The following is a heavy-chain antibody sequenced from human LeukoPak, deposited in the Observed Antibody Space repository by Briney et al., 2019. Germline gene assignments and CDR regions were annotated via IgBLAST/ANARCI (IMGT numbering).Heavy chain of an antibody. CDR3: AKERSMSSSTLLVGDY. V-gene: IGHV3-13*01. D-gene: IGHD2-2*01. CDR1: GFTFSSYN. J-gene: IGHJ4*02. CDR2: IGTAGDT. Sequence: PGGSLRLSCAASGFTFSSYNMHWVRQATGKGLEWVSAIGTAGDTYYPGSVKGRFTISRENAKNSLYLQMNSLRAEDTAVYYCAKERSMSSSTLLVGDYWGQGILVTVSS.